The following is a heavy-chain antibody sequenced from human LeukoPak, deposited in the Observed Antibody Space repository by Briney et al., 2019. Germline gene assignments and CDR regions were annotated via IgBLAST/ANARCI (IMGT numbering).Heavy chain of an antibody. J-gene: IGHJ4*02. CDR1: NYSITSGYY. CDR3: ARVWVGYVAAAGY. Sequence: SETLSLTCTVSNYSITSGYYWGWIRQPPRKGLEWIGSIYHSGSTHYNPSLKSRVTISIDTSRNQFSLKLTSLTAADTAVYYCARVWVGYVAAAGYWGQGTLVTVPS. D-gene: IGHD6-13*01. CDR2: IYHSGST. V-gene: IGHV4-38-2*02.